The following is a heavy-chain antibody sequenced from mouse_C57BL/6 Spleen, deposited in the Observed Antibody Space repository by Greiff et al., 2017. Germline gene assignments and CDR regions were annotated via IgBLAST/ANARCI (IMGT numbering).Heavy chain of an antibody. CDR2: INPSNGGT. D-gene: IGHD1-1*01. Sequence: QVHVKQPGTELVKPGASVKLSCKASGYTFTSYWMHWVKQRPGQGLEWIGNINPSNGGTNYNEKFKSKATLTVDESSSTAYMQLSSLTSEDSAVYYCARSYYGSSYVGVAYWGQGTLVTVSA. CDR1: GYTFTSYW. J-gene: IGHJ3*01. CDR3: ARSYYGSSYVGVAY. V-gene: IGHV1-53*01.